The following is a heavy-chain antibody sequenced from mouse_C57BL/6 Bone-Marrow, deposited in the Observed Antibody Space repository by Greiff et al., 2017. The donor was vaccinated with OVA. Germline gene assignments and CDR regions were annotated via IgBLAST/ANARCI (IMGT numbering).Heavy chain of an antibody. Sequence: VQLQQSGAELVRPGASVKLSCTASGFNIKNDYMHWVKQRPEQGLEWIGWIDPENGDTEYASKFQGKATITADTSSNTAYLQLSSLTSEDTAVYYCTTSYGYDDWYFDVWGTGTTVTVSS. CDR1: GFNIKNDY. CDR2: IDPENGDT. V-gene: IGHV14-4*01. D-gene: IGHD2-2*01. CDR3: TTSYGYDDWYFDV. J-gene: IGHJ1*03.